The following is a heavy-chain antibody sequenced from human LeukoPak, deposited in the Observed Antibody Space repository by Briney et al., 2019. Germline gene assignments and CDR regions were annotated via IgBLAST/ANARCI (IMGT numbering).Heavy chain of an antibody. CDR1: GFTFSSCA. Sequence: GGSLRLSCAASGFTFSSCAMHWVRQAPGKGLEWVAVISYDGSNKYYADSVKGRFTISRDNSKNTLYLQMNSLRAEDTAVYYCARDPHVVFRRTANMGGWFDPWGQGTLVTVSS. J-gene: IGHJ5*02. D-gene: IGHD2-8*01. CDR2: ISYDGSNK. CDR3: ARDPHVVFRRTANMGGWFDP. V-gene: IGHV3-30-3*01.